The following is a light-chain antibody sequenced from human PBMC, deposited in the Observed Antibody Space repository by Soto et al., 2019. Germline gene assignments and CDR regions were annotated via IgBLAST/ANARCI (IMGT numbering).Light chain of an antibody. Sequence: QSALTQPASVSGSPGQSITISCTGTSSDIGGYDYVSWYQHHPGKAPKFIIYGVTNRPSGVSHRFSGSKSANTASLTISGLQAEDEADYYCTSYTSSSTHVFGTGPKLTVL. V-gene: IGLV2-14*01. J-gene: IGLJ1*01. CDR1: SSDIGGYDY. CDR3: TSYTSSSTHV. CDR2: GVT.